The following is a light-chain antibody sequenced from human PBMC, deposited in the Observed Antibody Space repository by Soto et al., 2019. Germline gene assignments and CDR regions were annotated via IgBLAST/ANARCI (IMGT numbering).Light chain of an antibody. CDR3: QQYNNWPRT. V-gene: IGKV3-15*01. J-gene: IGKJ5*01. Sequence: ERVMMQSPAPLSVSPGERTTLSCKAIQSFRSNLDWYQQKAGQAPRLLIYGASTRATGVPARFSGSGSGTEFTLTISSLQSEDFEVYYCQQYNNWPRTFGQGTRLEIK. CDR1: QSFRSN. CDR2: GAS.